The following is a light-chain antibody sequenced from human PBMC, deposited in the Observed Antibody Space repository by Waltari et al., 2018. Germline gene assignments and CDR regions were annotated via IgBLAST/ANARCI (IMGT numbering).Light chain of an antibody. CDR2: GAS. Sequence: EIVLTPSPGTLSLSPGERATLSCTTSQSPTSYSLAWYQQKPGQAPRLLIYGASSRATGIPDRFSGSGSGTDFTLTISRLEPEDFAVYYCQQDGGSPPLTFGGGTKVEIK. J-gene: IGKJ4*01. CDR1: QSPTSYS. V-gene: IGKV3-20*01. CDR3: QQDGGSPPLT.